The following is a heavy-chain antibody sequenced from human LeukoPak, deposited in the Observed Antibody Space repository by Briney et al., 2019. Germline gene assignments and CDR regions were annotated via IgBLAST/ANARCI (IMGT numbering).Heavy chain of an antibody. Sequence: GESLKISCKGSGYSFTSYWIGWVRQMPGKGLGWMGIIYPGDSDTRYSPSFQGQVTISADKSISTAYLQWSSLKASDTAMYYCARTFIVVVPAAIEYYGMDVWGQGTTVTVSS. J-gene: IGHJ6*02. D-gene: IGHD2-2*01. CDR1: GYSFTSYW. V-gene: IGHV5-51*01. CDR3: ARTFIVVVPAAIEYYGMDV. CDR2: IYPGDSDT.